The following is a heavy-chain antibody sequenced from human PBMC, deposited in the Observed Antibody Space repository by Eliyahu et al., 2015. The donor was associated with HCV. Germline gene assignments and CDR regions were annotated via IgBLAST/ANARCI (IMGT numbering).Heavy chain of an antibody. CDR2: INSXGSST. V-gene: IGHV3-74*01. D-gene: IGHD6-19*01. Sequence: EVQLVESGGGLVQPGGSLRLXCAASGFTFSNSWMPWVRQVPGEGLVWVSRINSXGSSTTYADSVKGRFTISRDNAKNTLYLQMNSLRAEDTAVYYCSRGWNYVDYWGQGTLVTVSS. CDR1: GFTFSNSW. J-gene: IGHJ4*02. CDR3: SRGWNYVDY.